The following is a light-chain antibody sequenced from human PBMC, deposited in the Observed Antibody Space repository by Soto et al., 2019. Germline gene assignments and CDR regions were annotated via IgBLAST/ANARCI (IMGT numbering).Light chain of an antibody. V-gene: IGLV2-23*01. CDR3: CSYAGSSTYV. CDR2: DGS. J-gene: IGLJ1*01. CDR1: SSDVGAYNL. Sequence: QSALTQPASVSGSPGQSITISCTGTSSDVGAYNLVSWYQQYPGKAPKLMIYDGSKRPSGVSNRFSGSKSGNTASLTISGLQAEDEADYYCCSYAGSSTYVFGIGTKLTVL.